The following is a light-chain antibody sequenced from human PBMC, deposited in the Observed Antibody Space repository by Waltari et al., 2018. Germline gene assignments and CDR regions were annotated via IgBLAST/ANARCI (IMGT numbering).Light chain of an antibody. CDR3: QVWNNNSDHPYV. CDR2: YDR. Sequence: SYVLTQSSSVSVAPGETATITCGGNDIGRKSVHWYQQKSGQAPVLGIYYDRDRPSGIPCRFSGSKSDNTATLTISRVEAGDEADYYCQVWNNNSDHPYVFGTGTKVTVL. CDR1: DIGRKS. J-gene: IGLJ1*01. V-gene: IGLV3-21*04.